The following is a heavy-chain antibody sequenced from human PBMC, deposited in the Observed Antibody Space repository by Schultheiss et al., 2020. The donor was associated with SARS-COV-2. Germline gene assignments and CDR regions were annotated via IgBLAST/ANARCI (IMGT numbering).Heavy chain of an antibody. D-gene: IGHD3-22*01. J-gene: IGHJ5*02. V-gene: IGHV4-4*02. CDR1: GFNLRNYW. Sequence: GSLRLSCAASGFNLRNYWMDWVRQPPGKGLEWIGEIYHSGSTNYKPSLKSRVTISVDTSKNQFSLKLSSVTAADTAVYYCARADYYDRGFDPWGQGTLVTVSS. CDR3: ARADYYDRGFDP. CDR2: IYHSGST.